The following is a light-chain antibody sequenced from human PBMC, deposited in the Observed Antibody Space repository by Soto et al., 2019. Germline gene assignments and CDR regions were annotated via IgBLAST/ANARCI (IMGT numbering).Light chain of an antibody. CDR3: QQYHTSPIT. CDR1: QSFSSSY. J-gene: IGKJ5*01. V-gene: IGKV3-20*01. CDR2: GAS. Sequence: ENVLTQSPGTLSLSPGDRATLSCRASQSFSSSYLAWYQQKPGQAPRLLIYGASIRATGIPDRFSGSGSGTDFTLTISRLEPEDFAVYYCQQYHTSPITFXQGTRMEIK.